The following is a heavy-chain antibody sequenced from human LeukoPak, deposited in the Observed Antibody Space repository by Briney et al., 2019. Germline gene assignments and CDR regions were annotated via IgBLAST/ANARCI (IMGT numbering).Heavy chain of an antibody. V-gene: IGHV3-48*03. CDR2: ISSSGSTI. CDR3: ARDLGVVVMGDY. D-gene: IGHD2/OR15-2a*01. Sequence: GGSLRLSCAASGFTFSSYEMNWVRQAPGQGLQWVSYISSSGSTIYYADSVKGRFTMSRDNAKNSLYLQMNSLRAEDTAVYYCARDLGVVVMGDYWGQGTLVTVSS. J-gene: IGHJ4*02. CDR1: GFTFSSYE.